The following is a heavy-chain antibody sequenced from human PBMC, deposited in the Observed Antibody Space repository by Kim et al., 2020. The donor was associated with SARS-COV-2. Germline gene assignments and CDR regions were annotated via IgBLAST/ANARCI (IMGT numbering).Heavy chain of an antibody. CDR1: GGTFSSYA. Sequence: SVKVSCKASGGTFSSYAISWVRQAPGQGLEWMGGIIPIFGTANYAQKFQGRVTITADESTSTAYMELSSLRSEDTAVYYCARPYCSSTSCYTRYYYGMDVWGQGTTVTVSS. CDR2: IIPIFGTA. V-gene: IGHV1-69*13. CDR3: ARPYCSSTSCYTRYYYGMDV. D-gene: IGHD2-2*02. J-gene: IGHJ6*02.